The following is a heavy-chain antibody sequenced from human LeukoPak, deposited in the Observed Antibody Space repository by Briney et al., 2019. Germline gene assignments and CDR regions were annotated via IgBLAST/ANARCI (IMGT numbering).Heavy chain of an antibody. CDR2: ISGGGGST. CDR1: GFTFSSYD. J-gene: IGHJ6*02. Sequence: GASLRLSCAAYGFTFSSYDMSWVRQAPGKGLEWVSGISGGGGSTYYADSVKGRFTISRDNSKNALYLQMNSLRAEDTAVYYCAKGPHGYCSGGSCYYNYYGMDVWGQGTTVTVSS. CDR3: AKGPHGYCSGGSCYYNYYGMDV. D-gene: IGHD2-15*01. V-gene: IGHV3-23*01.